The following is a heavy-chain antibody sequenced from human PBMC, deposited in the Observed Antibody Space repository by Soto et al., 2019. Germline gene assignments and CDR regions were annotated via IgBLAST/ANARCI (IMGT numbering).Heavy chain of an antibody. V-gene: IGHV1-3*01. CDR1: GYTFTSYA. J-gene: IGHJ4*02. D-gene: IGHD5-18*01. Sequence: QVQLVQSGAEVKKPGASVKVSCKASGYTFTSYAMHWVRQAPGQRLEWMGWINAGNGNTKYSRKFQGRVTRDTSASTAYMELSSLRSEDTAVYYCARDPGYSYGYNWGQGTLVTVSS. CDR2: INAGNGNT. CDR3: ARDPGYSYGYN.